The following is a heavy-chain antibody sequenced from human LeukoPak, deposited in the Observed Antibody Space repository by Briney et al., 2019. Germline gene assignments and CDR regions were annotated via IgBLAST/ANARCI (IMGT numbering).Heavy chain of an antibody. Sequence: EASVKVSCKASGYTFTSYDINWVRQATGQGLEWMGWMNPNGGNTGYAQKFQGRVTMTRNTSISTAYMELSSLRSEDTAVYYCARGVGATVSYWFDPWGQGTLVTVSS. J-gene: IGHJ5*02. CDR2: MNPNGGNT. CDR1: GYTFTSYD. D-gene: IGHD1-26*01. V-gene: IGHV1-8*01. CDR3: ARGVGATVSYWFDP.